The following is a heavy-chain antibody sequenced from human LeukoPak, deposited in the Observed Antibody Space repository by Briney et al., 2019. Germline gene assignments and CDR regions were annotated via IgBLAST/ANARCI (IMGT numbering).Heavy chain of an antibody. CDR1: GLTFRSYG. D-gene: IGHD3-22*01. V-gene: IGHV3-30*02. CDR2: IRYDGSNK. J-gene: IGHJ4*02. CDR3: AKDTLDSSGFFDY. Sequence: GGSLRLSCAASGLTFRSYGMHWVRQAPGMGLEWVAYIRYDGSNKDYADSVKGRFTISRDNSKNTLYLQMNSLRAEDTAVYYCAKDTLDSSGFFDYWGQGTLVTVSS.